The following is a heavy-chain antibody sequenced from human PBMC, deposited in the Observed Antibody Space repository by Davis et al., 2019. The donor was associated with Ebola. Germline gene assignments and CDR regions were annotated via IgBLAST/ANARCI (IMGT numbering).Heavy chain of an antibody. D-gene: IGHD1-26*01. V-gene: IGHV1-18*01. CDR1: GYTFTSYG. J-gene: IGHJ4*02. CDR2: ISAYNGNT. Sequence: ASVKVSCKASGYTFTSYGISWVRQAPGQGLEWMGWISAYNGNTNYAQKLQGRVTITAEKSTSTAYMELSSLGFEDTAVYYCARSGSGTYYGAYWGQGTLVTVSS. CDR3: ARSGSGTYYGAY.